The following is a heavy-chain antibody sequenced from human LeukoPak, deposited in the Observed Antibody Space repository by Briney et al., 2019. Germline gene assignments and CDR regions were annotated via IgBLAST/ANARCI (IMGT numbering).Heavy chain of an antibody. V-gene: IGHV3-53*01. CDR1: GFTLSTDH. D-gene: IGHD1-26*01. CDR3: ARVWELSFDH. CDR2: SYSSGSR. J-gene: IGHJ4*02. Sequence: GGSLRLSCAASGFTLSTDHMSWVPEAPGRGLEWLAVSYSSGSRHYAESVKGRFTISRDNSKNTLDLQMNSLRVEDTALYYCARVWELSFDHWGQGTLVTVSS.